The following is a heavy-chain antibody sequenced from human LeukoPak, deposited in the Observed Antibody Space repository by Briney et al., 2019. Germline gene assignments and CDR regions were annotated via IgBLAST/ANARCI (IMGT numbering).Heavy chain of an antibody. CDR3: AKAPVTTCRGAYCYPFDY. D-gene: IGHD2-21*01. Sequence: PGGSLRLSCAASGFTLSSYAMSWVRQAPGKGLEWVSAISDSGNTYHADSVKGRFTISRDSSMNTLFLQMNRLRPEDAAVYYCAKAPVTTCRGAYCYPFDYWGQGTLVTVSS. CDR2: ISDSGNT. V-gene: IGHV3-23*01. J-gene: IGHJ4*02. CDR1: GFTLSSYA.